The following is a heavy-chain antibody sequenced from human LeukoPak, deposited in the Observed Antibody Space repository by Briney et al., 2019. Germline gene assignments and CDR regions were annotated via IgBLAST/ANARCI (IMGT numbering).Heavy chain of an antibody. CDR1: GGSISSGGYY. D-gene: IGHD6-13*01. Sequence: SQTLSLTCTVSGGSISSGGYYWSWIRQPPGKGLEWIGSIYYSGSTYYNPSLKSRVTISVDTSKNQFSLKLSSVTAADTAVYYCARWGIAAAAWAFDIWGQGTMVTVSS. CDR2: IYYSGST. CDR3: ARWGIAAAAWAFDI. J-gene: IGHJ3*02. V-gene: IGHV4-39*01.